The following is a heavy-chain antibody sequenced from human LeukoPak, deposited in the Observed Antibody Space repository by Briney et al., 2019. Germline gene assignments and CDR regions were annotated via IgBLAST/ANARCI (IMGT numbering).Heavy chain of an antibody. J-gene: IGHJ5*02. CDR2: INSDGSST. CDR3: ARDRGFGVLSDWFDP. V-gene: IGHV3-74*01. Sequence: PGGSLRLSCAASGFTFSRHWMHWVRQAPGKGLVWVSRINSDGSSTNYGDSVKGRFTISRDNAKNTLYLQMNSLRAEDTAVYYCARDRGFGVLSDWFDPWGQGTLVTVSS. D-gene: IGHD3-10*01. CDR1: GFTFSRHW.